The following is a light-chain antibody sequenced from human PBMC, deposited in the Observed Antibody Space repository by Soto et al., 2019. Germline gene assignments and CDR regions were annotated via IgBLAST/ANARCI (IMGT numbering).Light chain of an antibody. CDR1: QNIDKNY. J-gene: IGKJ4*01. CDR3: QQYAHSPLT. Sequence: EIVLTQSPGTLSLSPGESATLSRRASQNIDKNYLAWFQHKPGQAPSLLIYDASMRATGVPDRFSGSGSGTDFTLTVSRLEPEDFAVFYCQQYAHSPLTFGGGTKVDIK. CDR2: DAS. V-gene: IGKV3-20*01.